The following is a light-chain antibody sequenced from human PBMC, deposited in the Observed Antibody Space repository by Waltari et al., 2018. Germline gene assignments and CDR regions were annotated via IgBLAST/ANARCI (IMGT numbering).Light chain of an antibody. J-gene: IGKJ2*03. V-gene: IGKV4-1*01. CDR1: LSLLHSPNNKNF. Sequence: DIVMTQSPDSLAVSLGERATINCRSSLSLLHSPNNKNFIGWYQQKPGQPPKLLIYWAPARESGVPDRFSDSGSGTGFTLTIASPQAEGVAICYWQQYYGPVYSVGQGTRLEIK. CDR3: QQYYGPVYS. CDR2: WAP.